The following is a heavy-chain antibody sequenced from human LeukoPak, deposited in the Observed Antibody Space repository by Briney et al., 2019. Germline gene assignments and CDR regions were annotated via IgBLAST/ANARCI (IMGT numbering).Heavy chain of an antibody. V-gene: IGHV1-24*01. CDR2: FDPEDGET. CDR1: GYTLIELS. J-gene: IGHJ4*02. D-gene: IGHD3-10*01. CDR3: ATDVAGSYYKPYFDY. Sequence: GASVKVSCKVSGYTLIELSMHWVRQAPGKGLEWMGGFDPEDGETIYAQKFQGRVTMTEDTSTDTAYMELSSLRSEDTAVYYCATDVAGSYYKPYFDYWGQGTLVTVSS.